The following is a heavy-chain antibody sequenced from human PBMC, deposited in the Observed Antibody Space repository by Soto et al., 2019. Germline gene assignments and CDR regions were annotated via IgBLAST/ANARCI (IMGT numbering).Heavy chain of an antibody. CDR3: ARDLRDIVVVPAAIRGSGYYYYGMDV. V-gene: IGHV1-69*06. D-gene: IGHD2-2*02. CDR1: GGTFSSYA. J-gene: IGHJ6*02. Sequence: SVKVSCKASGGTFSSYAISWVRQAPGQGLEWMGGIIPIFGTANYAQKFQGRVTITADKSTSTAYMELSSLRSEDTAVYYCARDLRDIVVVPAAIRGSGYYYYGMDVWGQGTTVTVSS. CDR2: IIPIFGTA.